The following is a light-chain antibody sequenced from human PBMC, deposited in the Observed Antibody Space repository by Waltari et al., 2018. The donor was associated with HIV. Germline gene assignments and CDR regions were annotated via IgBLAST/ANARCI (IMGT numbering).Light chain of an antibody. Sequence: SYELTQPPSVSVSPGQPASITCSGDKLGDEFACWYLQQPGQSPVLVIYEDNKRPSGIPERFSGSNSGNTATLTITGTQAMDEGDYYCQAWDSSIVVFGGGTKLTVL. J-gene: IGLJ2*01. CDR1: KLGDEF. CDR2: EDN. CDR3: QAWDSSIVV. V-gene: IGLV3-1*01.